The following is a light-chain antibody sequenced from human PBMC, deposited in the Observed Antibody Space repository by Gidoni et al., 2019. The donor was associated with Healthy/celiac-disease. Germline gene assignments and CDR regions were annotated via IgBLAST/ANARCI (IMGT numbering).Light chain of an antibody. CDR3: QQYNSYWT. CDR1: QSISSW. J-gene: IGKJ1*01. V-gene: IGKV1-5*03. Sequence: DIQMTQSPSTLSASVGARVTLTCRASQSISSWLAWYQQKPGKAPKLLINKASSLESGVPSRVSGSGSGTEFTLTISNLQPDDFATYYCQQYNSYWTFGQGTKVEIK. CDR2: KAS.